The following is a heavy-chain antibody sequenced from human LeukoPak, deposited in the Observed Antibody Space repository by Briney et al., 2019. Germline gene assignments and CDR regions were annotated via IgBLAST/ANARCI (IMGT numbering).Heavy chain of an antibody. CDR2: LSCDGNT. J-gene: IGHJ4*02. Sequence: GGSLRLSCEASGFTVITNAMPWVRQAPGKGLEWVSVLSCDGNTKYADSVQGRFTISRDNSKNTLYIEMNSLSPDDTAVYYCARGVEPLAANTLAYWGQGTLVTVSS. CDR3: ARGVEPLAANTLAY. CDR1: GFTVITNA. D-gene: IGHD1-14*01. V-gene: IGHV3-53*01.